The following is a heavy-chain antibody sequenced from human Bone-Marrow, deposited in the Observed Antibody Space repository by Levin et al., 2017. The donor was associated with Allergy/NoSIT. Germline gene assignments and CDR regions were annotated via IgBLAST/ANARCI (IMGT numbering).Heavy chain of an antibody. CDR2: ISSSSSYI. Sequence: GESLKISCAASGFTLSSYSMHWVRQAPGKGLEWVSSISSSSSYIYYADSVKGRFTISRDNAKNSLYLQMNSLRAEDTAVFYCTRTEHSASNYKGMDVWGQGTTVTVSS. J-gene: IGHJ6*02. CDR1: GFTLSSYS. V-gene: IGHV3-21*01. CDR3: TRTEHSASNYKGMDV. D-gene: IGHD1-26*01.